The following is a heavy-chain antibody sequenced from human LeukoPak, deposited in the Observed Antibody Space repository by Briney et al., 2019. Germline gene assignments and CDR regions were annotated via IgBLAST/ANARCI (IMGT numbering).Heavy chain of an antibody. V-gene: IGHV3-15*01. D-gene: IGHD3-22*01. J-gene: IGHJ4*02. CDR3: TTDLSYYYDSSGYLFDY. Sequence: PGGSLRLSCAASGFTFSNAWMSWVRQAPGKGLEWVGRIKSNTDGGTTDYAAPVKGRFTISRDDSKNTLYLQMNSLKTEGTAVYYCTTDLSYYYDSSGYLFDYWGQGTLVTVSS. CDR2: IKSNTDGGTT. CDR1: GFTFSNAW.